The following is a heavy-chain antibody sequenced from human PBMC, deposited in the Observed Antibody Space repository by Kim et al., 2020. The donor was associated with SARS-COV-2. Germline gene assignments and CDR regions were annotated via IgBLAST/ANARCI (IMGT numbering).Heavy chain of an antibody. V-gene: IGHV3-23*01. CDR3: AKHDSSGYYYFGY. D-gene: IGHD3-22*01. Sequence: GGSLRLSCAASGFTFSSYAMIWVRQAPGKGLEWVSVISGSGGSTDYVDSVKGRFTISRDNSKNTLYLQMNSLRAEDTAVYYCAKHDSSGYYYFGYWGQGTLVTVSS. J-gene: IGHJ4*02. CDR2: ISGSGGST. CDR1: GFTFSSYA.